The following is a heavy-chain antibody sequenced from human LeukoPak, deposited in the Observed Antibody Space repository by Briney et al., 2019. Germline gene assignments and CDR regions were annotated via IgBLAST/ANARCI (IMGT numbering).Heavy chain of an antibody. J-gene: IGHJ6*03. CDR2: ISSSSSTI. CDR3: AREIPGYCSGGSCYYYYYMDV. Sequence: VGSLSLSCAASGFTFSSYSMNWVRQAPGKGLEWVSYISSSSSTIYYADSVKGRFTISRDNAKNSLYLQMNSLRAEDTAVYYCAREIPGYCSGGSCYYYYYMDVWGKGTTVTVSS. D-gene: IGHD2-15*01. V-gene: IGHV3-48*01. CDR1: GFTFSSYS.